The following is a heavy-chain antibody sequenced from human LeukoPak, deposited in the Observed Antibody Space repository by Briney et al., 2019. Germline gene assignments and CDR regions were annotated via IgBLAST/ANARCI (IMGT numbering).Heavy chain of an antibody. V-gene: IGHV3-23*01. CDR2: ISGSGGST. Sequence: GRSLRLSCAASGFTFSSYAMSWVRQAPGKGLEWVSVISGSGGSTYYADSVKGRFTISRDNSKNTLYLQMNSLRAEDTAVYYCAKSKPTYYYDSSGFDYWGQGTLVTVSS. D-gene: IGHD3-22*01. CDR3: AKSKPTYYYDSSGFDY. J-gene: IGHJ4*02. CDR1: GFTFSSYA.